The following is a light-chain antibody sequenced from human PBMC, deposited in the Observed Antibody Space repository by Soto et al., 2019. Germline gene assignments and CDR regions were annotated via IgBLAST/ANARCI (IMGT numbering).Light chain of an antibody. CDR1: QSISSY. J-gene: IGKJ5*01. CDR2: DAS. V-gene: IGKV1-39*01. Sequence: DIQMTQSPSSLSASVGGGVTITCRASQSISSYLNLYQQKPGKAPKVMIYDASTRALDTPARFAGSWSGTECTLTISSLQSEDVSVYFCQQYNNWPITFVQGTRLEIK. CDR3: QQYNNWPIT.